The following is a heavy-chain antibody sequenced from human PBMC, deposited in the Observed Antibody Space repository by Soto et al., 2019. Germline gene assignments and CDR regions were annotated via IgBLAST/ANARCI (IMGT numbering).Heavy chain of an antibody. Sequence: PGGSLRLSCEVSGFTFSSYAMSWVRQAPGKGLEWVSAISGSGGTTYYAESVKGRFTVSRDKSNNTLYLQMDSLRAEDTAVYYCGKFASFWSGYAADLWGQGTLVTVSS. CDR3: GKFASFWSGYAADL. CDR1: GFTFSSYA. V-gene: IGHV3-23*01. CDR2: ISGSGGTT. J-gene: IGHJ5*02. D-gene: IGHD3-16*01.